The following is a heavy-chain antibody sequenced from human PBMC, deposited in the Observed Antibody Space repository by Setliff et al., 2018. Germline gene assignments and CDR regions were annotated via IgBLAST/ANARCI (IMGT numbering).Heavy chain of an antibody. CDR3: ARDYLHPSFGYYYGMDV. Sequence: GGSLRLSCAASGFTFSDYYMSWIRQAPGKGLEWVSYISSSGSTIYYADSVKGRFTISRDNAKNSLYLQMNSLRAEDTAVYYCARDYLHPSFGYYYGMDVWGQGTTVTVSS. D-gene: IGHD3-10*01. CDR2: ISSSGSTI. V-gene: IGHV3-11*04. J-gene: IGHJ6*02. CDR1: GFTFSDYY.